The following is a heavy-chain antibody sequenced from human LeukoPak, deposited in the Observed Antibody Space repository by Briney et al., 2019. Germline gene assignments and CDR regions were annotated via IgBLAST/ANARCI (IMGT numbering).Heavy chain of an antibody. J-gene: IGHJ4*02. CDR3: ATVEMATSQPFDY. V-gene: IGHV1-18*01. CDR1: GYTFTSYG. Sequence: ASVKVSCKASGYTFTSYGISWVRQAPGQGLEWMGWISAYNGNTNYAQKFQGRVTITADKSTSTAYMELSSLRSEDTAVYYCATVEMATSQPFDYWGQGTLVTVSS. CDR2: ISAYNGNT. D-gene: IGHD5-24*01.